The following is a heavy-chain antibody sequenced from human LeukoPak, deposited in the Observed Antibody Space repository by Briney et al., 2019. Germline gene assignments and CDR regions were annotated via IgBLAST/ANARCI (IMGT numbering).Heavy chain of an antibody. CDR2: ISNSSSYI. CDR3: ARDCTRGDCSSTSYTQNDY. Sequence: PGGSLRLSCAASGFTFSSYSMNWVRQAPGKGLEWVSSISNSSSYIYYADSVKGRFTISRDNAKNSLYLQMNSLRAEDTAVYYCARDCTRGDCSSTSYTQNDYWGQGTLVTVSS. D-gene: IGHD2-2*01. J-gene: IGHJ4*02. CDR1: GFTFSSYS. V-gene: IGHV3-21*01.